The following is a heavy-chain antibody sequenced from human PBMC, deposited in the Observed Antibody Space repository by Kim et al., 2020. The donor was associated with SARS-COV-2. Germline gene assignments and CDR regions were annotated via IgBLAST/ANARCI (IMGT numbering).Heavy chain of an antibody. V-gene: IGHV4-61*01. J-gene: IGHJ6*02. Sequence: SETLSLTCTVSGGSVSSGSYYWSWIRQPPGKGLEWIGYIYYSGSTNYNPSLKSRVTISVDTSKNQFSLKLSSVTAADTAVYYCARGGTYYDFWNYSYGMDVWGQGTTVTVSS. D-gene: IGHD3-3*01. CDR1: GGSVSSGSYY. CDR2: IYYSGST. CDR3: ARGGTYYDFWNYSYGMDV.